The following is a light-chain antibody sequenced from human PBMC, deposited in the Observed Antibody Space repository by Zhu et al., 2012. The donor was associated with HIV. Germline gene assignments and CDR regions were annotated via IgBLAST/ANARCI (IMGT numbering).Light chain of an antibody. J-gene: IGKJ5*01. CDR2: GAS. CDR1: QSVTYF. CDR3: QQYATSPRIT. V-gene: IGKV3-11*01. Sequence: IVLTQSPATLSLSPGERATPSCRASQSVTYFLAWYQQKPGQAPRLLIYGASNRATGIPDRFSGSGSETDFTLTIARLEPEDFAVYYCQQYATSPRITFGQGTRLDIK.